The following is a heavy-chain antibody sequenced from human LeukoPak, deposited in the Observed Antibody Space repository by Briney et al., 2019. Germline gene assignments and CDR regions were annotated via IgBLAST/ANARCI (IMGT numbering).Heavy chain of an antibody. CDR2: A. Sequence: ASVKVSCKASGGTFSSYAISWVRQPPGQGLVANYAQKFQGRVTITADKSTSTAYMELSSLRSEDTAVYYCARDLTPATYYYDSSGYFTPPLDYWGQGTLVTVSS. CDR3: ARDLTPATYYYDSSGYFTPPLDY. D-gene: IGHD3-22*01. V-gene: IGHV1-69*10. CDR1: GGTFSSYA. J-gene: IGHJ4*02.